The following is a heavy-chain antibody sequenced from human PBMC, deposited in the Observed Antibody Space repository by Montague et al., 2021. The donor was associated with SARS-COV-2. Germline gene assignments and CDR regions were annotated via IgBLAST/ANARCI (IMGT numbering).Heavy chain of an antibody. CDR3: ARVRYYGSATSLGMDV. J-gene: IGHJ6*02. CDR1: GGSFSGYY. D-gene: IGHD3-10*01. V-gene: IGHV4-34*01. Sequence: SETLSLTCAVYGGSFSGYYWSWIRQPPGEGLEWIGEINHSGSTNYNPSLKSRVTISVDTSKNQFSLKLSSVTAADTAVYYCARVRYYGSATSLGMDVWGQGTTVTVSS. CDR2: INHSGST.